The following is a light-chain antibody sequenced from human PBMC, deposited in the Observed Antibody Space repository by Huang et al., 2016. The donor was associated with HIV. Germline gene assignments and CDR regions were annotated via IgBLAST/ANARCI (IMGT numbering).Light chain of an antibody. V-gene: IGKV1-33*01. J-gene: IGKJ4*01. CDR2: DAS. CDR3: QQYDNLPLT. CDR1: QDISNF. Sequence: DIQMTQSQSSLSASVGDRVTITCQASQDISNFLNWYQQKPGKAPKLLIYDASNLETGVPSRFSGSGSGTDFTFTISSLQPEDIATYYCQQYDNLPLTFGGGTKVVIK.